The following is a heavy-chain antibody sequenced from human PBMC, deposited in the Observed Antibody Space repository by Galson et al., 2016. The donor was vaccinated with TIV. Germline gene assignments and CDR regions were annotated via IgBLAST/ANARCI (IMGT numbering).Heavy chain of an antibody. D-gene: IGHD1-20*01. J-gene: IGHJ4*02. V-gene: IGHV3-30-3*01. CDR2: ISYDGSN. Sequence: SLRLSCAASGFTFSGYPMNWVRQAPGKGLEWVAVISYDGSNNADAVKGRFTISRDKSKNTLYLQMNSLRVEDTAMYYCARTLTSYYFDYWGQGTLVTVSS. CDR3: ARTLTSYYFDY. CDR1: GFTFSGYP.